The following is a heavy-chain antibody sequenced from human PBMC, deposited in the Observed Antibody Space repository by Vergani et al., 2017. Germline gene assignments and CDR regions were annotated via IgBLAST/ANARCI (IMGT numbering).Heavy chain of an antibody. CDR3: ARSIGYCTSGRCRPYYCDL. J-gene: IGHJ4*02. V-gene: IGHV1-46*02. D-gene: IGHD2-15*01. Sequence: QVQLVQSGAAVKKPGASAKVSCTASGYIFKNYYMHWLRLAPGQGFQWMGVVNFVTGAATSPQKFKGRITMTRDTSTATFYMDLSSLKYEDTAIYYCARSIGYCTSGRCRPYYCDLWGQGTLVTVSS. CDR1: GYIFKNYY. CDR2: VNFVTGAA.